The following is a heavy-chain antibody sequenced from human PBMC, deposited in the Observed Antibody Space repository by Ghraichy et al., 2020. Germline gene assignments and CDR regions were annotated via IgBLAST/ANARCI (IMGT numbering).Heavy chain of an antibody. CDR1: GFTFDSYW. J-gene: IGHJ4*02. CDR2: INSDGSST. Sequence: GESLNISCAASGFTFDSYWMHWVRQAPGKGLVWVSRINSDGSSTNYADSVKGRFTISRDNAKNTLYLQMNSLRAEDTAVYYCARSYGTKGYSYEDYWGQGTLVTVSS. V-gene: IGHV3-74*01. D-gene: IGHD5-18*01. CDR3: ARSYGTKGYSYEDY.